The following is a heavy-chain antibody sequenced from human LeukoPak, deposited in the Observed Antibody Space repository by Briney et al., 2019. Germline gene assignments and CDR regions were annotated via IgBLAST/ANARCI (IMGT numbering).Heavy chain of an antibody. J-gene: IGHJ4*02. Sequence: GASVKVSCKASGYTFTGYYMHWVRQAAGQGPEWMGWINPNSGGTNYAQNFQGWVTMTRDPSISTAYMELSRLRSDDTAMYYCASGGHDKMDYWGQGTLVTVSS. D-gene: IGHD5-12*01. V-gene: IGHV1-2*04. CDR2: INPNSGGT. CDR3: ASGGHDKMDY. CDR1: GYTFTGYY.